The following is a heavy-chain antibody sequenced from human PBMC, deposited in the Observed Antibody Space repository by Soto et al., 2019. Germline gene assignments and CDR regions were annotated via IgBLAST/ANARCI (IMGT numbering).Heavy chain of an antibody. CDR1: GGSISSYY. J-gene: IGHJ4*02. V-gene: IGHV4-59*01. D-gene: IGHD5-12*01. Sequence: QVQLQESGPGLVKPSETLSLTCTVSGGSISSYYWSWIRQHPGKGLEWLGYIYYSGSTNANPSLMSRVTRSVDTSKNQFSLKLSSVTAADTALYYCARVRGYSGYDFPYYVDYWGQGTLVTVSS. CDR3: ARVRGYSGYDFPYYVDY. CDR2: IYYSGST.